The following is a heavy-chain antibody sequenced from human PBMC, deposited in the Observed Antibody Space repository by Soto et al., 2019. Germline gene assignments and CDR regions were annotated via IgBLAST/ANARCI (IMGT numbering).Heavy chain of an antibody. J-gene: IGHJ4*02. D-gene: IGHD5-12*01. V-gene: IGHV1-69*08. Sequence: QVQLVQSGAEVKKPGSSVKVSCKASGGTFSSYTISWVRQAPGQGLEWMGRIIPILGIANYAQKFQGRVTITADKSTSTAYMELSSLRSEDTAVYYCAREREGDGYRFLDYWGQGTLVTVSS. CDR2: IIPILGIA. CDR1: GGTFSSYT. CDR3: AREREGDGYRFLDY.